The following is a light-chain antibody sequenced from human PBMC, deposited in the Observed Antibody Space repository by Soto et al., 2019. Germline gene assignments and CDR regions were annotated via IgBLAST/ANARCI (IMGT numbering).Light chain of an antibody. CDR1: QSIGNH. CDR2: AAS. CDR3: QQYNSYSYT. J-gene: IGKJ5*01. V-gene: IGKV1-17*01. Sequence: DIQMTQSPSSLSASVEDRVIITCRASQSIGNHLNWYQQKPGKAPNLLIYAASTLQSGVPSRFSGRGSGTEFTLTISSLQPDDFATYYCQQYNSYSYTFGQGTRLEIK.